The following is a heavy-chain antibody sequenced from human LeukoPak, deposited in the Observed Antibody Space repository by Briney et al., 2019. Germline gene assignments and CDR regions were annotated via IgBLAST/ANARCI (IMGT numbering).Heavy chain of an antibody. Sequence: KSSETLSLTCTVSGGSISSSSYHWGWIRLPPGKGLEWIGNLYYSGSTYYNPSLKSRVTISVDRSKNQFSLTLISATAAYTAVYYCARRHDGEFDYWGQGTLVTVSS. CDR1: GGSISSSSYH. D-gene: IGHD3-10*01. CDR2: LYYSGST. CDR3: ARRHDGEFDY. J-gene: IGHJ4*02. V-gene: IGHV4-39*01.